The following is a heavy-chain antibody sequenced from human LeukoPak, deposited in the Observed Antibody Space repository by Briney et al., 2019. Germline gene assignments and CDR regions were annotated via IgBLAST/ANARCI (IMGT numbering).Heavy chain of an antibody. Sequence: GESLKISCKGSGYSFTSYWISWVRQMPGKGLAWMGRIDPSDSYTNYSPSFQGHVTISADKSISTAYLQWSSLKASDTAMYYCARQYYGSGSYYNVGYYYYGMDVWGKGTTVTVSS. V-gene: IGHV5-10-1*01. CDR2: IDPSDSYT. D-gene: IGHD3-10*01. J-gene: IGHJ6*04. CDR3: ARQYYGSGSYYNVGYYYYGMDV. CDR1: GYSFTSYW.